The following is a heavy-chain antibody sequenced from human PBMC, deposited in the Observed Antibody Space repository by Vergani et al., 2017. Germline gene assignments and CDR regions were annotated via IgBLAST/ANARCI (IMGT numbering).Heavy chain of an antibody. J-gene: IGHJ2*01. Sequence: QVQLVQSGAEVKKPGSSVKVSCKASGGPFKNLAFSWVRQVPGQGLEWMGRIITFFGTINYAQKFQGRFPILADEFTKTVDMQLSNLRSEDTGVYDCAGDCPGGGVDCSAGCYFDLWGRGTLVTVSS. CDR3: AGDCPGGGVDCSAGCYFDL. CDR2: IITFFGTI. V-gene: IGHV1-69*13. CDR1: GGPFKNLA. D-gene: IGHD2-21*02.